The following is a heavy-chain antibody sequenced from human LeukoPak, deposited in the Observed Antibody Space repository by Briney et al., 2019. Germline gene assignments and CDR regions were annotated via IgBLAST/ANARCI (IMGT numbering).Heavy chain of an antibody. V-gene: IGHV3-21*01. CDR3: ARGRRQLATYFDY. D-gene: IGHD6-13*01. Sequence: PGGSLRLSCAASGFTFSSHSMNWVRQAPGKGLEWVSSISGTSTYIYYADSVKGRFTISRDNAKNSVYLQMNSLRAEDTAVYYCARGRRQLATYFDYWGQGTLVTVSS. J-gene: IGHJ4*02. CDR2: ISGTSTYI. CDR1: GFTFSSHS.